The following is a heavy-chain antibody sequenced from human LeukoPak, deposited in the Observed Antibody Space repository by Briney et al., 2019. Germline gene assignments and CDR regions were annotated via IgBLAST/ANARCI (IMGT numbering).Heavy chain of an antibody. CDR1: GYTFTSYG. CDR3: AREGIAAAGQALRNTKDYYYGMDV. Sequence: ASVKVSCKASGYTFTSYGISWVRQAPGQGLEWMGWISAYNGNTNYAQKLQGRVTMTTDTSTSTAYVELRSLRSDDTAVYYCAREGIAAAGQALRNTKDYYYGMDVWGQGTTVTVSS. D-gene: IGHD6-13*01. J-gene: IGHJ6*02. CDR2: ISAYNGNT. V-gene: IGHV1-18*01.